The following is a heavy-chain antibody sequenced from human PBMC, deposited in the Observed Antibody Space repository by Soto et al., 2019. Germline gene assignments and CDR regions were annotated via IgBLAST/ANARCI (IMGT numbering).Heavy chain of an antibody. Sequence: PGGSLRLSCAASGLMFSSLEMSWVRQAPGKGLEWVSTITVIGDAAYADSVRGRFTISRDNSQNTLYLQMNSLSDEDTAVYYCAHRTGFDYWGPGTLVTVSS. J-gene: IGHJ4*02. CDR3: AHRTGFDY. CDR1: GLMFSSLE. V-gene: IGHV3-23*01. CDR2: ITVIGDA.